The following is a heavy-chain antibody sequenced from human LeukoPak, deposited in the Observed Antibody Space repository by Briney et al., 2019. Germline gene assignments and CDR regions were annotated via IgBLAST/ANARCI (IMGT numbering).Heavy chain of an antibody. Sequence: GGSLRLSCEGSGFTFSNYGMHWVRQAPGKGLEWVSGISGSGGSTYYADSVKGRFTISRDNSKNTLYLQMTSLRAEDTAVYYCAKDQVWIVVGSFDYWGQGTLVTVSS. CDR3: AKDQVWIVVGSFDY. V-gene: IGHV3-23*01. J-gene: IGHJ4*02. D-gene: IGHD3-22*01. CDR2: ISGSGGST. CDR1: GFTFSNYG.